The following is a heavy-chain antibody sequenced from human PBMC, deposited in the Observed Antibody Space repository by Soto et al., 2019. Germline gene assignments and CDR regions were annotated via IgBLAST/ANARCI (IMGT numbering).Heavy chain of an antibody. D-gene: IGHD6-13*01. CDR2: IIPIFGTA. Sequence: SVKVACKSSAGTLSSYAISWVRQAPGQGLEWMGGIIPIFGTANYAQKFQGRVTITADESTSTAYMELSSLRSEDTAVYYCAISRAAAGTSAPYNFDYWGQGTLVTASS. CDR3: AISRAAAGTSAPYNFDY. CDR1: AGTLSSYA. J-gene: IGHJ4*02. V-gene: IGHV1-69*13.